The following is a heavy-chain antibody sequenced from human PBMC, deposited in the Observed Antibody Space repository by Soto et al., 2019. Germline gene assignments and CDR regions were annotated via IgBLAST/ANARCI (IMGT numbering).Heavy chain of an antibody. J-gene: IGHJ4*02. CDR3: ARVDGTY. Sequence: PGGSLRLSCAASGFTFSGSAMHWVRQASGKGLEWVGRIRSKANSYATAYAASVKGRFTITRDTSASTAYMELNSLRSEDTAVYYCARVDGTYWGQGTLVTVSS. D-gene: IGHD5-12*01. CDR1: GFTFSGSA. CDR2: IRSKANSYAT. V-gene: IGHV3-73*01.